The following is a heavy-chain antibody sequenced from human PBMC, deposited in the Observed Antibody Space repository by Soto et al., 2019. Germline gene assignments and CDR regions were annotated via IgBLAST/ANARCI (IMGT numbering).Heavy chain of an antibody. CDR3: ARGEMATITLDY. CDR1: GFTVSSNY. Sequence: PWGSLRLSCAASGFTVSSNYMSWVRQAPGKGLEWVSVIYSGGSTYYADSVKGRFTISRDNSKNTLYLQMNSLRAEDTAVYYCARGEMATITLDYWGQGTLVTVSS. V-gene: IGHV3-53*01. CDR2: IYSGGST. J-gene: IGHJ4*02. D-gene: IGHD5-12*01.